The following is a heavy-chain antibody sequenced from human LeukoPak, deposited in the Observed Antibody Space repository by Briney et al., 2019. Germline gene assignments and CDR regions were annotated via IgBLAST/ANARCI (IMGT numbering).Heavy chain of an antibody. CDR2: ISYDGSNK. Sequence: GGSLRLSCAASGFTFSRYGMHWVRQAPGKGLEWVAVISYDGSNKYYADSVKGRFTISRDNAKNSLYLQMNSLRAEDTAVYYCARGTPAHYWGQGTLVTVSS. CDR3: ARGTPAHY. V-gene: IGHV3-30*03. D-gene: IGHD2-15*01. J-gene: IGHJ4*02. CDR1: GFTFSRYG.